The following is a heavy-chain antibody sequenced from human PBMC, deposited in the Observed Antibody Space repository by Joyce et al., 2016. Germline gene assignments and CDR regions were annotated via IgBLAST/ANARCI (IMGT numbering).Heavy chain of an antibody. CDR2: IKSKNDGGTL. J-gene: IGHJ4*02. Sequence: VQLVESGGGLVQPGESLRLSCGVSGLTFRTTGMSWVRQAPGKGLEWIGRIKSKNDGGTLDYIETVKGRFTLSRDDSTNTVYLQMDSLKIEDTAMYYCTTDPRYWGRGTLVTVSS. CDR1: GLTFRTTG. CDR3: TTDPRY. V-gene: IGHV3-15*01.